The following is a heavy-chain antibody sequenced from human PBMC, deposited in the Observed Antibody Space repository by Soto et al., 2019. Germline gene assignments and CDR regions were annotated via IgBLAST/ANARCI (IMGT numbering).Heavy chain of an antibody. CDR1: GFTFSSYS. D-gene: IGHD2-2*01. V-gene: IGHV3-21*01. CDR2: ISSSSSYI. J-gene: IGHJ4*02. CDR3: ARDKGYCSSTSCPTFFDY. Sequence: EVQLVESGGGLVKPGGSLRLSCAASGFTFSSYSMNWVRQAPGKGLEWVSSISSSSSYIYYADSVKGRFTISRDNAKNSLYLQMNSLRAEDTAVYYCARDKGYCSSTSCPTFFDYWGQGTLVTVSS.